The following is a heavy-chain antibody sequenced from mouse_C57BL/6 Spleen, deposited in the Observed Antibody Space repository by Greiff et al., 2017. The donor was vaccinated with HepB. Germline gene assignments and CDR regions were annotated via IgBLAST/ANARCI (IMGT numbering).Heavy chain of an antibody. CDR2: IDPETGGT. V-gene: IGHV1-15*01. Sequence: QVQLQQSGAELVRPGASVTLSCKASGYTFTDYEMHWVKQTPVHGLEWIGAIDPETGGTAYNQKFKGKAILTADKSSSTAYMELRSLTSEDSAVYYGTRSTTVVDPWFAYWGQGTLVTVSA. J-gene: IGHJ3*01. CDR3: TRSTTVVDPWFAY. CDR1: GYTFTDYE. D-gene: IGHD1-1*01.